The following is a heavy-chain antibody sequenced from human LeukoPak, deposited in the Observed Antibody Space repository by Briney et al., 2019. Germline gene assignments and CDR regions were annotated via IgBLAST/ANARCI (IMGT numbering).Heavy chain of an antibody. Sequence: PGRSLRLSCAASGFTFSNYGIHWVRQAPGKGLEWVAVISYDGSNKFYADSVKGRFTISRDNSKNTLYLQMNSLRAEDTAVYYCARNYYDSSGYYYHDYWGQGTLVTVSS. V-gene: IGHV3-30*03. CDR1: GFTFSNYG. J-gene: IGHJ4*02. CDR2: ISYDGSNK. D-gene: IGHD3-22*01. CDR3: ARNYYDSSGYYYHDY.